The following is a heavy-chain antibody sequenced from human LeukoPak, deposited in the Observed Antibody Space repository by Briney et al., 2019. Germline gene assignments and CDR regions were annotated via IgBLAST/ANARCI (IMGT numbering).Heavy chain of an antibody. CDR1: GGSISSYY. D-gene: IGHD3-10*01. V-gene: IGHV4-59*01. CDR3: ARNLWFGESSDAFYI. CDR2: IYYSGNT. J-gene: IGHJ3*02. Sequence: SETLSLTCTVSGGSISSYYWSWLRQPPGKGLEWIGYIYYSGNTNYNPSLKSRVSISVDTSKNQFSLRLTSVTAADTAVYYCARNLWFGESSDAFYIWGQGTMVTVSS.